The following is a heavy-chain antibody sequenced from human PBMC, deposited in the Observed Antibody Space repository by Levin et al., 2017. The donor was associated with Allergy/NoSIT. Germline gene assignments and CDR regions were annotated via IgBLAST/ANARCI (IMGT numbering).Heavy chain of an antibody. J-gene: IGHJ6*02. Sequence: LSLTCAASGFTFDDSAMHWVRQAPGKGLEWVSGISWNSGSIGYADSVKGRFTISRDNAKNSLYLQMNSLRAEDTALYYCAKDLAPGDQLYYYYGMDVWGQGTTVTVSS. V-gene: IGHV3-9*01. CDR3: AKDLAPGDQLYYYYGMDV. CDR2: ISWNSGSI. CDR1: GFTFDDSA. D-gene: IGHD2-21*02.